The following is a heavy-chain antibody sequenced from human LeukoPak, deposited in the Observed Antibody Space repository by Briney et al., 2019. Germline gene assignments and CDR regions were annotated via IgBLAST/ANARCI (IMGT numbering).Heavy chain of an antibody. Sequence: ASVKVSCKASGYTFTSYYMHWVRQAPGQRLEWMGWISAGNGNTKYSQNFQGRVTFISNTSATTAFMELSSLRSEDAAVYYCARDSGSGSNDYWGQGTLVTVSS. CDR1: GYTFTSYY. CDR3: ARDSGSGSNDY. CDR2: ISAGNGNT. J-gene: IGHJ4*02. D-gene: IGHD1-26*01. V-gene: IGHV1-3*01.